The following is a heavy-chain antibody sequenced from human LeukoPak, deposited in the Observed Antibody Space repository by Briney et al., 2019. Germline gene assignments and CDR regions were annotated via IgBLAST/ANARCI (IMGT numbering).Heavy chain of an antibody. J-gene: IGHJ3*02. CDR3: ARKRRRGHYLNSAFDM. CDR2: ISHRGTS. V-gene: IGHV4-34*01. Sequence: SETLSLTCDVNDESFSTYYWSWIRQSPGKGLEWIAEISHRGTSTYNPSLQSRVTVSVDASKNHFSLRVKSVIAADTAIYYCARKRRRGHYLNSAFDMWGQGTMVTVSS. CDR1: DESFSTYY. D-gene: IGHD3-3*01.